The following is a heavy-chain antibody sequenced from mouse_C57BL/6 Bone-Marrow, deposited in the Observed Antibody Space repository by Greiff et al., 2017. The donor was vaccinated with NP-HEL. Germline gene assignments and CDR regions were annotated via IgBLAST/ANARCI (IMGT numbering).Heavy chain of an antibody. Sequence: VQLQQSGPELVKPGASVKISCKASGYAFSSSWMNWVKQRPGKGLEWIGRIYPGDGDTNYNGKFKGKATLTADKSSSTAYMQLSSLTSEDSAVYFCARGEWLLPSWFAYWGQGTLVTVSA. CDR2: IYPGDGDT. D-gene: IGHD2-3*01. CDR3: ARGEWLLPSWFAY. J-gene: IGHJ3*01. V-gene: IGHV1-82*01. CDR1: GYAFSSSW.